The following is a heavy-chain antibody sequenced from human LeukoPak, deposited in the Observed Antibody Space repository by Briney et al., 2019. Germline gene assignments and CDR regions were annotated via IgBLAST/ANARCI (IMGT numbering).Heavy chain of an antibody. D-gene: IGHD3-22*01. Sequence: PGGSLRLSCAASGLTVSSNYMTWVRQAPGKGLEWVSVIYSGGSTYYADSVKGRFNISRDNSKNTLYLQMNSLRAEDTAVYYCASRRRGDDSSGYRPFDYWGQGTLVTVSS. CDR1: GLTVSSNY. J-gene: IGHJ4*02. CDR3: ASRRRGDDSSGYRPFDY. CDR2: IYSGGST. V-gene: IGHV3-66*01.